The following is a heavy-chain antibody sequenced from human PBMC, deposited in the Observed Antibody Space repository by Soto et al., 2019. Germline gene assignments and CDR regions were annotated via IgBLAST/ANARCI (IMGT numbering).Heavy chain of an antibody. CDR3: ARDNSGTSGWSRFDY. CDR1: GFTFSHHG. CDR2: IWADGSNE. Sequence: GGSLRLSCAASGFTFSHHGMHWVRQAPGKGLEWVTIIWADGSNEYYADSVKGRFTVSRDNSKNTLFLQMNNLRAEDAAVYYCARDNSGTSGWSRFDYWGQGTLVTVSS. D-gene: IGHD6-19*01. V-gene: IGHV3-33*01. J-gene: IGHJ4*02.